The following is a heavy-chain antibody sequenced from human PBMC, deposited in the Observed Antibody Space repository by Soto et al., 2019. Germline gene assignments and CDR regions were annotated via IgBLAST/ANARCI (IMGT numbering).Heavy chain of an antibody. Sequence: QVQLVQSGAEVKKPGASVKVSWRASGYTFTSDRINWVRQAPGQGLEWMGWISAYNGNTHYAQKLQGRVTMTTDTSTSTAYMELRSLRPDDTAVYYCARVQSGYDFAYWGQGTLVTVSS. V-gene: IGHV1-18*01. D-gene: IGHD5-12*01. J-gene: IGHJ4*02. CDR1: GYTFTSDR. CDR3: ARVQSGYDFAY. CDR2: ISAYNGNT.